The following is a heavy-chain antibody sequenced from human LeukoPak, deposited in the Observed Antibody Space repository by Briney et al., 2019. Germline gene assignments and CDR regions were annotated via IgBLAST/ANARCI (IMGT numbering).Heavy chain of an antibody. D-gene: IGHD3-22*01. Sequence: PSETLSLTCTVSGGSISSYYWSWIRQPAGKGLEWIGRIYTSGSTNYNPSLKSRVTMSVDTSKNQFSLKLSSVTAADTAVYYCARDHYDSSGYYYDGSWFDPWGQGTLVTVSS. J-gene: IGHJ5*02. V-gene: IGHV4-4*07. CDR1: GGSISSYY. CDR3: ARDHYDSSGYYYDGSWFDP. CDR2: IYTSGST.